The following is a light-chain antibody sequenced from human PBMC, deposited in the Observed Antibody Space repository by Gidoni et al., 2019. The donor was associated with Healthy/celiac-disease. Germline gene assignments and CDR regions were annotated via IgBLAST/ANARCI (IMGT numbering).Light chain of an antibody. CDR1: QSISSY. Sequence: DIQITHSPSSLSASVGDRVIITCRASQSISSYLNWYQQKPGKAPKLLIYAASSLQSGVPSRFSGSGSGTDFTLTISSLQPEDFATYYCQQSYSTPRTFGQGTKLEIK. CDR2: AAS. CDR3: QQSYSTPRT. V-gene: IGKV1-39*01. J-gene: IGKJ2*01.